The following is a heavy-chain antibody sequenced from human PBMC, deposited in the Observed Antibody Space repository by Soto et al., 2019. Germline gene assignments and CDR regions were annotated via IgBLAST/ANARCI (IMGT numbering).Heavy chain of an antibody. CDR2: IYYSGST. CDR1: GGSISSYY. J-gene: IGHJ4*02. Sequence: SETLSLTCTVSGGSISSYYWSWIRQPPGKGLEWIGYIYYSGSTNYNPSLKSRVTISVDTSKNQFSLKLSSVTAADTAVYDCARGVAGTFDYWGQGTLVTVSS. CDR3: ARGVAGTFDY. D-gene: IGHD6-19*01. V-gene: IGHV4-59*01.